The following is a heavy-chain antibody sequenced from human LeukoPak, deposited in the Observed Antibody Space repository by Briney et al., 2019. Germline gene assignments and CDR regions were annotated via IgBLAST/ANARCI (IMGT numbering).Heavy chain of an antibody. J-gene: IGHJ5*02. CDR3: ARGSNYGSGSYYKNWFDP. D-gene: IGHD3-10*01. V-gene: IGHV1-8*01. CDR2: MNPNSGNT. CDR1: GYTFTSYD. Sequence: GASVKVSCKASGYTFTSYDINWVRQATGQGLEWMGWMNPNSGNTGYAQKFQGRVTTTRNTSISTAYMELSSLRSEDTAVYYCARGSNYGSGSYYKNWFDPWGQGTLVTVSS.